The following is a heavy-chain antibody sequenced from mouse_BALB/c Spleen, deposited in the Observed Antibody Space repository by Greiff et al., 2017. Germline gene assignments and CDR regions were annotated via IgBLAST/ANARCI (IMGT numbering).Heavy chain of an antibody. CDR1: GYTFTSYW. CDR2: IDPSNSET. Sequence: VKLVESGPELVRPGASVKMSCKASGYTFTSYWMHWVKQRPGQGLEWIGMIDPSNSETRLNQKFKDKATLNVDKSSNTAYMQLSSLTSEDSAVYYCASRDYGNPYAMDYWGQGTSVTVSS. J-gene: IGHJ4*01. V-gene: IGHV1S127*01. D-gene: IGHD2-1*01. CDR3: ASRDYGNPYAMDY.